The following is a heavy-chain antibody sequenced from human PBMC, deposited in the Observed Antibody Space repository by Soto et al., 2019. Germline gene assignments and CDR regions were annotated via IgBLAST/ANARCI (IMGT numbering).Heavy chain of an antibody. CDR1: GFTFRTYT. CDR3: ARDRGYDAHDYYYNAMDV. V-gene: IGHV3-21*01. D-gene: IGHD3-10*01. J-gene: IGHJ6*02. Sequence: GGSLRLSCISSGFTFRTYTINWVRQAPGKGLEWVSGIRGFSPYTFYAESVKGRFTISRDNAKNSLYLQMDSLRAEDTAVYYCARDRGYDAHDYYYNAMDVCGQGTTVTVSS. CDR2: IRGFSPYT.